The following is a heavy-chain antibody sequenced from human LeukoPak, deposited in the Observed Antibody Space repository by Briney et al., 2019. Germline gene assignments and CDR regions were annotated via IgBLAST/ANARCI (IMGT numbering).Heavy chain of an antibody. D-gene: IGHD3-10*01. CDR2: ISGSGGST. J-gene: IGHJ6*03. Sequence: GGSLRLSCAASGFTFSSYAMSWVRQAPGKGLEWVSAISGSGGSTYYADSVKGRFTISRDNSKNTLYLQMNSLRAEDTAVYYCAKVGGSGNINYYYMDVWGKGTTVTVSS. CDR3: AKVGGSGNINYYYMDV. CDR1: GFTFSSYA. V-gene: IGHV3-23*01.